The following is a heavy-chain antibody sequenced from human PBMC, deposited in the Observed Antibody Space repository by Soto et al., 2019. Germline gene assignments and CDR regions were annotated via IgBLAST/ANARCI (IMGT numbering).Heavy chain of an antibody. D-gene: IGHD6-6*01. CDR2: ISAYNGNT. J-gene: IGHJ4*02. V-gene: IGHV1-18*01. CDR1: GYTFTSYG. Sequence: ASVKVSCKASGYTFTSYGISWVREAPGQGLEWMGWISAYNGNTNYAQKLQGRVTMTTDTSTSTAYMELRSLRSDDTAVYYCARAGIAARRGGLGFDYWGQGTLVTVSS. CDR3: ARAGIAARRGGLGFDY.